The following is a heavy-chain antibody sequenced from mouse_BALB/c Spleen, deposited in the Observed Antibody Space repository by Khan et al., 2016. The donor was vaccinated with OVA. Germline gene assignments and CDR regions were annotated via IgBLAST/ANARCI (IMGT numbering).Heavy chain of an antibody. CDR3: TRRGTARATLWFAY. D-gene: IGHD3-2*01. CDR1: GYNFTSYY. J-gene: IGHJ3*01. Sequence: QVQLQQSGAELVKPGASVKLSCKASGYNFTSYYMYWLKQRPGQGLEWIGEINPGNGGTNYNEKFKSKATLTVDTSSSTAYMQLSSLTSEDAAVYDCTRRGTARATLWFAYGGQGTLVTVSA. CDR2: INPGNGGT. V-gene: IGHV1S81*02.